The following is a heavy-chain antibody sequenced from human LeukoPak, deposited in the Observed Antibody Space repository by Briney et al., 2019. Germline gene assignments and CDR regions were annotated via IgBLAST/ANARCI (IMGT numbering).Heavy chain of an antibody. Sequence: GGSLRLSCAASGFTFSSYSMNWVRQAPGKGLEWVSSISSSSSYIYYVDSVKGRFTISRDNAKNSLYLQMNSLRAEDTAVYYCARDYDSSGYSDAFDIWGQGTMVTVSS. V-gene: IGHV3-21*01. CDR3: ARDYDSSGYSDAFDI. CDR1: GFTFSSYS. D-gene: IGHD3-22*01. CDR2: ISSSSSYI. J-gene: IGHJ3*02.